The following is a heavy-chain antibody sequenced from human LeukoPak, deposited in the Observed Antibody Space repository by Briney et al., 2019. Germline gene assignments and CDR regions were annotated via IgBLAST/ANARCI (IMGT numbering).Heavy chain of an antibody. D-gene: IGHD2-21*02. J-gene: IGHJ3*01. CDR1: GTSMINSHY. CDR2: IYYSGST. Sequence: SETLSLTCTVSGTSMINSHYWGWIRQSPGKGLERIGSIYYSGSTFYNPSLKSRITISVDTSKNHFSLGLRSVTAADTAIYYCARNMTAITRLDVFDLWGPGTMVTVSS. CDR3: ARNMTAITRLDVFDL. V-gene: IGHV4-39*02.